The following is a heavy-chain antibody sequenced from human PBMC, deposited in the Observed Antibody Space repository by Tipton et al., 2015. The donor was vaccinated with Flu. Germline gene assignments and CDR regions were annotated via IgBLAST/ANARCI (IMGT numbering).Heavy chain of an antibody. D-gene: IGHD1-14*01. CDR2: IYPAGGGI. V-gene: IGHV1-46*01. J-gene: IGHJ3*01. CDR1: GYTFTSYN. CDR3: ARDKGGGTYTFDV. Sequence: QLVQSGAEVKKPGASVKVSCKASGYTFTSYNMHWVRQAPGQGLEWMGMIYPAGGGITYARKFQGRVIMTRDRSTATVHMELSGLKSDDTAMYYCARDKGGGTYTFDVWGQGTKVTVSS.